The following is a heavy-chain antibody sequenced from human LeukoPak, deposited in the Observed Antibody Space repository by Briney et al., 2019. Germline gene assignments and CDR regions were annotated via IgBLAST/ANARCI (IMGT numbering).Heavy chain of an antibody. CDR3: ARAYPTDY. V-gene: IGHV3-7*05. CDR1: GFTLTRSW. J-gene: IGHJ4*02. Sequence: GGSLRLSCAASGFTLTRSWMSWVRQAPGKGLEWVANINQDGSEKNYVDSVKGRFTISRDNAKKSLYLQMNSLRAEDTAVYYCARAYPTDYWGQGTLVTVSS. CDR2: INQDGSEK.